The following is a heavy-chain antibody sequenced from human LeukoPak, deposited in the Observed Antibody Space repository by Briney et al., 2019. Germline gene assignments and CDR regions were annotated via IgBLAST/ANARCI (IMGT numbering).Heavy chain of an antibody. CDR3: AKADDSSGWFYFDY. CDR2: ISWSSGSI. Sequence: PGGSLRLSCAASGFTFDDYAMHWVRQAPGKGLEWVSGISWSSGSIGYADSVKGRFTISRDNAKNSLYLQMNSLRAEDTALYYCAKADDSSGWFYFDYWGQGTLVTVSS. V-gene: IGHV3-9*01. CDR1: GFTFDDYA. J-gene: IGHJ4*02. D-gene: IGHD6-19*01.